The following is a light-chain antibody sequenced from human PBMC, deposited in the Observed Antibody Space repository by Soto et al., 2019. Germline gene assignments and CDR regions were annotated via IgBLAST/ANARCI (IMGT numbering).Light chain of an antibody. CDR2: KTY. Sequence: DIQMTQSPSTLSASVGDRVTITCRASQSIGSWLAWYQQKPGKAPKLLIYKTYILESGVPSRFSGSGSGTEFTLTISSLQPDDFVTYYCQEYDDYLFSFGQVTKLEIK. J-gene: IGKJ2*03. V-gene: IGKV1-5*03. CDR1: QSIGSW. CDR3: QEYDDYLFS.